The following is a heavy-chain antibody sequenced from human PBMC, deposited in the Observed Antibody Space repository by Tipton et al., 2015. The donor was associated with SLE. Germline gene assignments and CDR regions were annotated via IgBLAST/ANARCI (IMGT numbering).Heavy chain of an antibody. Sequence: GSLRLSCAASGFIFSDYWTTWVRQAPGKGLEWVANINPDGSEKHYVDSVKGRFTMSRDNAKNSVYLQMSSLRDDDTGVYYCVREWGSGTSYWGQGTLVTVSS. CDR3: VREWGSGTSY. J-gene: IGHJ4*02. D-gene: IGHD1-26*01. CDR2: INPDGSEK. V-gene: IGHV3-7*01. CDR1: GFIFSDYW.